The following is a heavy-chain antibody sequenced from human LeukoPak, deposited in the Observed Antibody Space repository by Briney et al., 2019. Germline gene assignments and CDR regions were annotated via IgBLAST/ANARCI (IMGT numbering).Heavy chain of an antibody. V-gene: IGHV3-74*01. Sequence: PGGCLRLSCAASGFTFSSYWTHWVRQGPGKGLVWVSRINSDGSGTSYADSVKGRFTISRDNAKNTLYLQMNSLRAEDTAVYYCARVGCSGTNCYDGVGRAAWFDPWGQGTLVTVSS. CDR2: INSDGSGT. D-gene: IGHD2-2*01. CDR1: GFTFSSYW. J-gene: IGHJ5*02. CDR3: ARVGCSGTNCYDGVGRAAWFDP.